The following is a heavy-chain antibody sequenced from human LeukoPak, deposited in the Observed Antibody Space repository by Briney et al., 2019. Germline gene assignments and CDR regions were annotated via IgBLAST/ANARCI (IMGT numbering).Heavy chain of an antibody. CDR2: INAGSGNT. CDR3: ARRYGDYPDWFDP. D-gene: IGHD4-17*01. Sequence: GASVKVSRKASGYTFTSYAMHWVRQAPGQRLEWMGWINAGSGNTKYSQKYQGRVTITKDTSASTAYMEQRSLRSEDTAVYYCARRYGDYPDWFDPWGQGTLVTVSS. CDR1: GYTFTSYA. J-gene: IGHJ5*02. V-gene: IGHV1-3*01.